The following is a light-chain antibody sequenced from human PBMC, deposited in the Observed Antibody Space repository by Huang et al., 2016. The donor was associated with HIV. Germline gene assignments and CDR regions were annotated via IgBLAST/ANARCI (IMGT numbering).Light chain of an antibody. CDR3: QQYGSGYT. Sequence: EIVLTQSPGTLSLSPGERATLSCRASQSVSSSYLAWYQQKPGQAPRLLIYDTSIRATGIPDRFSGSGSGTDFTLTISRLEPEDFAVYYCQQYGSGYTFGQGTKLEIK. CDR1: QSVSSSY. CDR2: DTS. J-gene: IGKJ2*01. V-gene: IGKV3-20*01.